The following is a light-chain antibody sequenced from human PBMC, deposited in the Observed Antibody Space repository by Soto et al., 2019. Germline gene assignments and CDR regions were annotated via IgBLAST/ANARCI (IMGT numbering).Light chain of an antibody. V-gene: IGLV2-14*01. J-gene: IGLJ1*01. Sequence: QSALTQPASVSGSPGQSIAISCTGASSDVGSYNYVSWYQQHPGKAPRLMIYDVSNRPSGVSDRLSGSKSGNTASLTISGLQAEDEAEYYCSSYTSSSTYVFGTGTKVTVL. CDR2: DVS. CDR3: SSYTSSSTYV. CDR1: SSDVGSYNY.